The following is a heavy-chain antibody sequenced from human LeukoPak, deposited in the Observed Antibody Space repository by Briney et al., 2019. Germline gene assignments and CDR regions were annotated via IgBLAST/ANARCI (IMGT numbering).Heavy chain of an antibody. J-gene: IGHJ4*02. CDR3: ARERVWYSKRPGGY. Sequence: PGGSLRLSCAASGFTFSSYWMSWVRQAPGKGLEWVANIKQDGSEKYYVDSVKGRFTISRDNAKNSLYLQMNSLRAEDTAVYYCARERVWYSKRPGGYWGQGILVTVSS. D-gene: IGHD6-13*01. V-gene: IGHV3-7*01. CDR1: GFTFSSYW. CDR2: IKQDGSEK.